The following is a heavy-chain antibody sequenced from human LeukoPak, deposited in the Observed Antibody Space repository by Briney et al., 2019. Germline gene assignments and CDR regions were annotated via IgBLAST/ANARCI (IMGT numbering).Heavy chain of an antibody. CDR3: VCDSGSGAFDI. Sequence: GASVKVSXKASGGTFSSYSICWVRQDPGQGLEWMGGIIPMFGTTNIAQKFQGRFTVTADKSTTTAYMDLSSLRSEDTAVYCCVCDSGSGAFDIWGQGTVVTVSS. CDR2: IIPMFGTT. D-gene: IGHD3-10*01. CDR1: GGTFSSYS. V-gene: IGHV1-69*06. J-gene: IGHJ3*02.